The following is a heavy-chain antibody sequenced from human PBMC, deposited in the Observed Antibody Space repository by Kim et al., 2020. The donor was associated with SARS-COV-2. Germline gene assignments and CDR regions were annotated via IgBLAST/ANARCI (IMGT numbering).Heavy chain of an antibody. Sequence: GGSLRLSCAASGFTFSSYTMNWVRQAPGKGLEWVSYISSSSSTIYYADSVKGRFTISRDNAKNSLYLQMNSLRDEDTAVYYCARVSVYYYYYGMDVWGQGTTVAASS. J-gene: IGHJ6*02. V-gene: IGHV3-48*02. CDR3: ARVSVYYYYYGMDV. CDR2: ISSSSSTI. CDR1: GFTFSSYT.